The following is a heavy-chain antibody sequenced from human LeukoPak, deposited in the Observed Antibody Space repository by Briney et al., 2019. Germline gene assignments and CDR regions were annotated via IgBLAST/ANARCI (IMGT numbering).Heavy chain of an antibody. V-gene: IGHV3-23*01. CDR3: AKDRGYDQRGY. CDR1: GFTFSSYA. CDR2: ISGSGGST. Sequence: GGSLRLSCAASGFTFSSYAMSWVRQAPGKGLEWVSAISGSGGSTYYADSVKGRFTISRDNSKNTLYLQMNSLRAEDAAVYYCAKDRGYDQRGYWGQGTLVTVSS. D-gene: IGHD5-12*01. J-gene: IGHJ4*02.